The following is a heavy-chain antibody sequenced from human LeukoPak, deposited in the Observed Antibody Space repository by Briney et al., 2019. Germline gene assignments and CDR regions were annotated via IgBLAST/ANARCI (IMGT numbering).Heavy chain of an antibody. V-gene: IGHV4-59*12. D-gene: IGHD6-13*01. CDR1: GGSISSYY. J-gene: IGHJ4*02. Sequence: SETLSLTCTVSGGSISSYYWSWIRQPPGKGLEWIGYIYHSGSTYYNPSLKSRVTISVDRSKNQFSLKLSSVTAADTAVYYCAREGFGAAAGYFDYWGQGTLVTVSS. CDR3: AREGFGAAAGYFDY. CDR2: IYHSGST.